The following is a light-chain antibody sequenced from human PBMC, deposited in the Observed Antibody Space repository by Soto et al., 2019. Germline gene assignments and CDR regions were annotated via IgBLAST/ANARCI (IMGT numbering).Light chain of an antibody. CDR1: SSDVGDYDY. V-gene: IGLV2-8*01. CDR2: EVT. Sequence: QSVLTQPPSASGSPGHSVTISCTGTSSDVGDYDYVSWYQQHPGKVPKLIIYEVTKRPSGVPDRFSGSKSGNTASLTVSGLQAEDEADYYCSSYAGGNNLLFGGGTKVTVL. CDR3: SSYAGGNNLL. J-gene: IGLJ2*01.